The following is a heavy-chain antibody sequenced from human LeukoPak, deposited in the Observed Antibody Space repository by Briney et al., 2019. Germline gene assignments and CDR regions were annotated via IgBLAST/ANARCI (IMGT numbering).Heavy chain of an antibody. J-gene: IGHJ4*02. CDR3: ASCSGYYLYYFDY. Sequence: PSETLSLTCTVSGYSISSGYYWGWIRQPPGKGLEWIGSIYHSGSTYYNPSLKSRVTISVDTSKNQFSLKLSSVTAADTAVYYCASCSGYYLYYFDYWGQGTLVTVSS. V-gene: IGHV4-38-2*02. CDR1: GYSISSGYY. D-gene: IGHD3-22*01. CDR2: IYHSGST.